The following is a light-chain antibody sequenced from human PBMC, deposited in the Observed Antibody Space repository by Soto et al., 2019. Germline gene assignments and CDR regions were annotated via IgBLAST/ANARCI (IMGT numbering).Light chain of an antibody. CDR2: NNN. Sequence: QAVVTQPPSASGTPGQRVTISCSGSSSNVGSNYVYWYQQLPGTAPKLLIFNNNQRPSGVPDRFSGSKSGTSASLAISGLRSGDEADYHCAAWDDSLSGQVFGGGTQLTVL. CDR1: SSNVGSNY. CDR3: AAWDDSLSGQV. V-gene: IGLV1-47*02. J-gene: IGLJ3*02.